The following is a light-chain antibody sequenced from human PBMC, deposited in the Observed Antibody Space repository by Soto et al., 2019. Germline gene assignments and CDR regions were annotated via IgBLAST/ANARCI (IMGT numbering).Light chain of an antibody. Sequence: QSALTQPASVPGSPGQSITISCTGTSNDVGSYDLVSWYQQHPGKAPKLIIFEGNKRPSWVSNRFSGSKSGNTASLTIAGLQPEDEADYYCCSYADVTTYVFGNGTKVTVL. CDR1: SNDVGSYDL. CDR2: EGN. V-gene: IGLV2-23*01. CDR3: CSYADVTTYV. J-gene: IGLJ1*01.